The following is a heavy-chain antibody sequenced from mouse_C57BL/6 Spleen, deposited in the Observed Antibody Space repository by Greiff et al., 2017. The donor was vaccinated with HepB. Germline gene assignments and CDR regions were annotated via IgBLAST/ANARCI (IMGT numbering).Heavy chain of an antibody. CDR3: ARVRYDYDEYFDV. V-gene: IGHV3-6*01. J-gene: IGHJ1*03. CDR1: GYSITSGYY. D-gene: IGHD2-4*01. Sequence: VQLKESGPGLVKPSQSLSLTCSVTGYSITSGYYWNWIRQFPGNKLEWMGYISYDGSNNYNPSLKNRISITRDTSKNQFFLKLNSVTTEDTATYYCARVRYDYDEYFDVWGTGTTVTVSS. CDR2: ISYDGSN.